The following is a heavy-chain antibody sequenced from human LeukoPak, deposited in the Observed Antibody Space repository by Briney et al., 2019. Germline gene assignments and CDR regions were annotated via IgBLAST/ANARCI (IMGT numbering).Heavy chain of an antibody. Sequence: GGSLRLSCAASGFRFSRYWMSWVRQAPGKGLEWVASINQGESMIWYVDSVKGRFTISRDNARNSLYLQMNNLRADDTAVYYCARDYTGGWNDFWGQGTLVTVSS. V-gene: IGHV3-7*01. J-gene: IGHJ4*02. CDR2: INQGESMI. CDR1: GFRFSRYW. D-gene: IGHD7-27*01. CDR3: ARDYTGGWNDF.